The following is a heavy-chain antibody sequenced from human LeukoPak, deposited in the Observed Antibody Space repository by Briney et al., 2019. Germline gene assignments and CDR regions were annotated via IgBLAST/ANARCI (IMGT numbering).Heavy chain of an antibody. CDR1: GYTFTGYY. CDR3: ASVSDFWSGYTWFDP. V-gene: IGHV1-2*02. D-gene: IGHD3-3*01. CDR2: INPNSGGT. Sequence: ASVKVSCKASGYTFTGYYMHWVRQAPGQGLELMGWINPNSGGTNYAQKFQGRVTMTRDTSISTAYMELRRLRSDDTAVYYCASVSDFWSGYTWFDPWGQGTLVTVSS. J-gene: IGHJ5*02.